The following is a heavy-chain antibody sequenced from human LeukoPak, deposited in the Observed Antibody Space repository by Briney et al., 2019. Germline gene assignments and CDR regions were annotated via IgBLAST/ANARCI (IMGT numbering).Heavy chain of an antibody. CDR2: IYTSGST. Sequence: SETLSLTCTVSGGSISSYYWSWIRQPAGKGLEWIGRIYTSGSTNYNPSLKSRVTMSVDTSKNQFSLKLSSVTAADTAVYYCARGLGYCSGGSCYPYYGMDVWGQGTTVTASS. D-gene: IGHD2-15*01. CDR3: ARGLGYCSGGSCYPYYGMDV. CDR1: GGSISSYY. V-gene: IGHV4-4*07. J-gene: IGHJ6*02.